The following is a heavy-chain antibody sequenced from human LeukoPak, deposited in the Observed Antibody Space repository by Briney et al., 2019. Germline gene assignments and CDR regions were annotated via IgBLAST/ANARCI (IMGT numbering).Heavy chain of an antibody. J-gene: IGHJ4*02. CDR1: GLSFSNYW. CDR2: TNLHGTTV. CDR3: ASAYTYVRLGDH. V-gene: IGHV3-74*01. Sequence: GGSLRLSCAVSGLSFSNYWMHWVRQAQGKGLVWVARTNLHGTTVDYADSVKGRFTISRDNAKNTLFLQMDSLRAEDTAVYYCASAYTYVRLGDHWGQGTLVTVSS. D-gene: IGHD3-16*01.